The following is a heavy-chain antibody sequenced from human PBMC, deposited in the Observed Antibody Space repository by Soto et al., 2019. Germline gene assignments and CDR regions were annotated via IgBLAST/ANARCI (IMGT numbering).Heavy chain of an antibody. CDR1: GYSFTSYW. V-gene: IGHV5-10-1*01. D-gene: IGHD6-13*01. J-gene: IGHJ6*02. CDR2: IDPSGSYT. CDR3: ARHEWSSSWYYGMDV. Sequence: PGESLKISCKGSGYSFTSYWISWVRQMPGKGLEWMGRIDPSGSYTNYSPSFQGHVTISADKSISTAYLQWSSLKASDTAMYYCARHEWSSSWYYGMDVWGQGTTVTVSS.